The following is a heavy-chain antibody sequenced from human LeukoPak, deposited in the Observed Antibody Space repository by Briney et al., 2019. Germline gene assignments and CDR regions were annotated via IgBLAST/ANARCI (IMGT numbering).Heavy chain of an antibody. Sequence: ASVKVSCKASGYTFTSYGISWVRQAPGQGLEWMGWINPNSGGTNYAQKFQGRVTMTRDTSISTAYMELSRLRSDDTAVYYCARGRPVRGVAAADDAFDIWGQGTMVTVSS. V-gene: IGHV1-2*02. CDR3: ARGRPVRGVAAADDAFDI. CDR1: GYTFTSYG. D-gene: IGHD6-13*01. J-gene: IGHJ3*02. CDR2: INPNSGGT.